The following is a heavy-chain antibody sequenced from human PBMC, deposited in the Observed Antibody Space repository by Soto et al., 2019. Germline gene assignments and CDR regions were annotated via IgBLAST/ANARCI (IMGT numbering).Heavy chain of an antibody. CDR1: GDSISSGGYY. J-gene: IGHJ5*02. Sequence: QVQLQESGPGLVKPSQTLSLTCTVSGDSISSGGYYWGWIRQHPVKGLEWIGYIYYSGTTFYSPCLKSRLTISVDTPRHQFSLKFSSVTAAHTAVYYCARAVEGGWFVPWGQGTLVTVSS. CDR3: ARAVEGGWFVP. D-gene: IGHD3-16*01. CDR2: IYYSGTT. V-gene: IGHV4-31*03.